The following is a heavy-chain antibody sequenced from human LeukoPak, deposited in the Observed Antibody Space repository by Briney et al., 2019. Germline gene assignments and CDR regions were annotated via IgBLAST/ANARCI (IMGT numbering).Heavy chain of an antibody. J-gene: IGHJ3*02. CDR3: ARERGATYYDFWSGYQNHDAFNI. CDR1: GYTFTSYG. V-gene: IGHV1-18*01. Sequence: ASVKVSCKASGYTFTSYGISWVRQAPGQGLEWMGWISACNGNTNYAQKLQGRVTMTTDTSTSTAYMELRSLRSDDTAVYYCARERGATYYDFWSGYQNHDAFNIWGQGTMVTVSS. D-gene: IGHD3-3*01. CDR2: ISACNGNT.